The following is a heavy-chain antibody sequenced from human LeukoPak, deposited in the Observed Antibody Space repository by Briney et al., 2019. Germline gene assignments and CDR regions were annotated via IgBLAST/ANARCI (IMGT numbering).Heavy chain of an antibody. J-gene: IGHJ4*02. CDR2: IKKTGSET. V-gene: IGHV3-7*01. CDR1: GFTFSHFW. CDR3: AREDGYCSGGNCCSYFDS. D-gene: IGHD2-15*01. Sequence: GSLRLSCAASGFTFSHFWMSWVRQAPGKGLEWVAYIKKTGSETYYVDSVKGRFTITRDNTRSSLFLQMYSLRAEDTAVYFCAREDGYCSGGNCCSYFDSWGQGTLVTVSS.